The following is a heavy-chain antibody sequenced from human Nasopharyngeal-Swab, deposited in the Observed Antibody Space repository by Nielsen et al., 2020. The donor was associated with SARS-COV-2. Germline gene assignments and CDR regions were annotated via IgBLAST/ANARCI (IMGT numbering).Heavy chain of an antibody. Sequence: SETLSLTCAVNSESFSAYYWSWIRQPPGNGLEWIGQIHQSGITYYNAPLKSRVIISVEMSKNQISLKLNSVTAADTAVYYCARGPLDSTHEFDYWDQGTLVTVSS. J-gene: IGHJ4*02. CDR2: IHQSGIT. CDR3: ARGPLDSTHEFDY. D-gene: IGHD2-15*01. V-gene: IGHV4-34*01. CDR1: SESFSAYY.